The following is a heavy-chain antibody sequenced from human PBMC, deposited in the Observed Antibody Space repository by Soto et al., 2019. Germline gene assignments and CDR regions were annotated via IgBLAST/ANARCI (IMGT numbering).Heavy chain of an antibody. CDR2: IIPIFGTA. J-gene: IGHJ4*01. V-gene: IGHV1-69*13. Sequence: SSVKVSCKASGGTFSSYAISWVRQAPGQGLEWMGWIIPIFGTANYAQKFQGRVTITADESTSTAYMELSSLRSEDTAVNYCARDSTTFWSGYSRAHNFEHWGHGTRVTVSS. D-gene: IGHD3-3*01. CDR3: ARDSTTFWSGYSRAHNFEH. CDR1: GGTFSSYA.